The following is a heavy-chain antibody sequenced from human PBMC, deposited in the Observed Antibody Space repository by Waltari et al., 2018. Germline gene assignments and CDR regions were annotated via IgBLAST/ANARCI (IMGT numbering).Heavy chain of an antibody. V-gene: IGHV4-4*02. Sequence: QLQESGPGLVKPSGSLSLICAASGDSMSSTHWWSWVRQPPGKGLEWIGQVHGSGKTNYNPSFASRVTVSLDTSTYHIALKVTSATAADTALYYCARDRGKGLYLDTWGRGILVTVSP. CDR1: GDSMSSTHW. J-gene: IGHJ4*02. D-gene: IGHD2-15*01. CDR3: ARDRGKGLYLDT. CDR2: VHGSGKT.